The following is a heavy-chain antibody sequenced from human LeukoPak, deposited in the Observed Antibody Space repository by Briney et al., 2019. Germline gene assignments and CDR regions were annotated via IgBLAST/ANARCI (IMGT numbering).Heavy chain of an antibody. D-gene: IGHD2-15*01. CDR2: IYYSGST. V-gene: IGHV4-39*01. CDR1: GGSISSSSYY. Sequence: PSETLSLTCTVSGGSISSSSYYWGWIHQPPGKGLEWIGSIYYSGSTYYNPSLKSRVSISVDTSKNQFSLKLSSVTAADTAVYYCARVVAAVNWFDPWGQGTLVTVSS. J-gene: IGHJ5*02. CDR3: ARVVAAVNWFDP.